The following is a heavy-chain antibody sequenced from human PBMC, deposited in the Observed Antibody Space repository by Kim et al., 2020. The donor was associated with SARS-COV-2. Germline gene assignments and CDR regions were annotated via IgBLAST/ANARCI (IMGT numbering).Heavy chain of an antibody. D-gene: IGHD2-21*02. Sequence: GGSLRLSCAASGFTFSSYEMNWVRQAPGKGLEWVSYISSSGSTIYYADSVKGRFTISRDNAKNSLYLQMNSLRAEDTAVYYCARDSPHCGGDCYSDYWGQGTLVTVSS. J-gene: IGHJ4*02. CDR1: GFTFSSYE. CDR3: ARDSPHCGGDCYSDY. V-gene: IGHV3-48*03. CDR2: ISSSGSTI.